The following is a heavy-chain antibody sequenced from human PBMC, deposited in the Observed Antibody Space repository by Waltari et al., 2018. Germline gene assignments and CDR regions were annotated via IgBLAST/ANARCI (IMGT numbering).Heavy chain of an antibody. CDR1: GGSFSGYY. CDR2: IHHSGTT. J-gene: IGHJ4*02. Sequence: QVQLQQWGAGLLKPSETLSLTCAVYGGSFSGYYWSWIRQPPGKGLEWIGEIHHSGTTNYNPCHRSRITIPGDTSKNQFSQQLGSVTAADTAVYYCARPMVRGVISGYWGQGTLVTVSS. CDR3: ARPMVRGVISGY. D-gene: IGHD3-10*01. V-gene: IGHV4-34*01.